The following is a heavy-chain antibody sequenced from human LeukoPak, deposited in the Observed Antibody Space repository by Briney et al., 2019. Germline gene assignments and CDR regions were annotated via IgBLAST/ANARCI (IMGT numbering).Heavy chain of an antibody. Sequence: GGSLRLSCVASGFIFSSYNINWVRQAPGKGLEWVSSISSSSTYIYYADSVKGRFTISRDNAKNSLDLQMDSLRVEDTAVYYCTTGYSSGWYNYWGQGTLVTVSS. CDR1: GFIFSSYN. J-gene: IGHJ4*02. CDR2: ISSSSTYI. V-gene: IGHV3-21*03. CDR3: TTGYSSGWYNY. D-gene: IGHD6-19*01.